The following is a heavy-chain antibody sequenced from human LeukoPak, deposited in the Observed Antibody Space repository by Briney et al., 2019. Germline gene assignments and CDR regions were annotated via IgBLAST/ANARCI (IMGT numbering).Heavy chain of an antibody. CDR2: IYSGGST. D-gene: IGHD6-13*01. V-gene: IGHV3-53*01. J-gene: IGHJ4*02. CDR1: GFTVNSNY. CDR3: AQEAIAGNGFPFDS. Sequence: GGSLRLSCAVSGFTVNSNYMIWLRQAPGKGLEWVSVIYSGGSTYYEDSVKGRFTIPRNNSKNTLSLQMNSLRAEDTAIYYCAQEAIAGNGFPFDSWGQGTMVTVSS.